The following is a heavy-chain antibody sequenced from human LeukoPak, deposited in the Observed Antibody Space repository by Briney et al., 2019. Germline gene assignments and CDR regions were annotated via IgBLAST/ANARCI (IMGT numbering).Heavy chain of an antibody. Sequence: TSETLSLTCTVSGGSISSSSYYWGWIRQPPGKGLEWIGSIYYSGSTYYNPSLKSRVTISVDTSKNQFSLKLSSVTAADTAVYYCARVIKDYDILTGYYNWLDYWGQGTLVTVSS. D-gene: IGHD3-9*01. CDR3: ARVIKDYDILTGYYNWLDY. CDR2: IYYSGST. V-gene: IGHV4-39*07. CDR1: GGSISSSSYY. J-gene: IGHJ4*02.